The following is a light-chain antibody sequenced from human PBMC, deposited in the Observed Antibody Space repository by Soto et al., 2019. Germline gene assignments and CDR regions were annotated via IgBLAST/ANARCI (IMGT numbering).Light chain of an antibody. CDR2: DVS. Sequence: QSALTQPASVSGSPGQSITISCTGTSSDVGGYNYVSWYQQHPGKAPKLMIYDVSNRPSGVSNRFSGSKSGNTASLTISGLQAEDDADYYCISSTSSSTLRVFGGGTKVTVL. CDR1: SSDVGGYNY. J-gene: IGLJ2*01. CDR3: ISSTSSSTLRV. V-gene: IGLV2-14*01.